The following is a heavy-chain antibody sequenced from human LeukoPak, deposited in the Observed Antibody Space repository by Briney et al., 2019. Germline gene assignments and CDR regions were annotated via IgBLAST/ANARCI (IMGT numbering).Heavy chain of an antibody. CDR3: ARDQSYYDSSGYFRYFDL. J-gene: IGHJ2*01. D-gene: IGHD3-22*01. CDR1: GGSISRYS. V-gene: IGHV4-59*01. Sequence: PSETLSLTCTVSGGSISRYSWSWIRQSPGKGLEWIGQIYYSGSTNYNPSLKSRVTISVDTSKNQFSLKLSSVTAADPAVYYCARDQSYYDSSGYFRYFDLWGLGTLVTVS. CDR2: IYYSGST.